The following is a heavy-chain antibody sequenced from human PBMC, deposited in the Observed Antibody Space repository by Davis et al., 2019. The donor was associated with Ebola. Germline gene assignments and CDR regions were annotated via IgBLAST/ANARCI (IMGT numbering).Heavy chain of an antibody. CDR1: GFTFSSYW. D-gene: IGHD2-21*01. J-gene: IGHJ4*02. V-gene: IGHV3-74*01. CDR2: INGDGSST. CDR3: ARAYCGGDCYFQGYFDY. Sequence: PGGSLRLSCAASGFTFSSYWMHWVRQAPGKGLVWVSRINGDGSSTTYADSVKGRFTISRDNAKNSLYLQMNSLRAEDTAVYYCARAYCGGDCYFQGYFDYWGQGTLATVSS.